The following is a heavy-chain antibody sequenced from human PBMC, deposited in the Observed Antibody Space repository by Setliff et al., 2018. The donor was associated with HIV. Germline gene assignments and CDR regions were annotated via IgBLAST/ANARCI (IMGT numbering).Heavy chain of an antibody. CDR1: GGSFSGYY. D-gene: IGHD3-22*01. CDR3: ARSKRGHYYDSSGYYY. Sequence: SETLSLTCAVYGGSFSGYYWSWIRQPPGKGLEWIGEINHSGSTNYNPSLKSRVTISVDTSKSQFSLKLSSVTAADTAVYYCARSKRGHYYDSSGYYYWGQGTLVTVS. J-gene: IGHJ4*02. V-gene: IGHV4-34*01. CDR2: INHSGST.